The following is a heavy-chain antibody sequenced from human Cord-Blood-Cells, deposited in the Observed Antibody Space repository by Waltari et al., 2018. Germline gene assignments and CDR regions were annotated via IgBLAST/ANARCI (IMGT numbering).Heavy chain of an antibody. CDR2: SNPNSGGT. D-gene: IGHD4-17*01. CDR1: GYTFTAYY. J-gene: IGHJ4*02. CDR3: ARGGSTVTTSGSDY. Sequence: QVQLVQSGAEVKKPGASVKVSCKASGYTFTAYYMHWVRQAPGQGLDWMGWSNPNSGGTNDAPKFQGRVPMTRETAISTAYMELSRLRSDDTAVYYCARGGSTVTTSGSDYWGQGTLVTVSS. V-gene: IGHV1-2*02.